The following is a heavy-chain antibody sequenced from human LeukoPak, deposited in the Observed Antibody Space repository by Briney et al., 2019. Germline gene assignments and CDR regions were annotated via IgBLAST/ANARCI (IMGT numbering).Heavy chain of an antibody. CDR2: INPSGGST. V-gene: IGHV1-46*01. D-gene: IGHD3-16*01. CDR1: GHTFTSYG. CDR3: AREMIL. J-gene: IGHJ4*02. Sequence: ASVKVSCKASGHTFTSYGISWVRQAPGQGLEWMGIINPSGGSTSYAQKFQGRVTMTRDMSTSTVYMELSSLRSEDTAVYYCAREMILWGQGTLVTVSS.